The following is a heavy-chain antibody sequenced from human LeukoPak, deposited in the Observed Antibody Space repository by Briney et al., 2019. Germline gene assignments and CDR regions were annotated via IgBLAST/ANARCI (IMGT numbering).Heavy chain of an antibody. V-gene: IGHV3-23*01. CDR1: GFTFSDSD. Sequence: PGGSLRLSCAASGFTFSDSDMTWVRQAQGKGLDWVSLISFSGANSYYADSVKGRFTISRDNSKDTLFLQMNSLRAEDTAIYYCARDIQLSTWGLGTMVTVSS. J-gene: IGHJ3*01. CDR3: ARDIQLST. CDR2: ISFSGANS. D-gene: IGHD5-24*01.